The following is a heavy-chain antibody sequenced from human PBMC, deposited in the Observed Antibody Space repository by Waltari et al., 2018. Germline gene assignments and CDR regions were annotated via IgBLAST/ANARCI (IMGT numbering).Heavy chain of an antibody. J-gene: IGHJ4*02. CDR1: GGSLSGYY. CDR2: ISGSSGRT. Sequence: QVQLQESGPGLVRPSETLSITCAVSGGSLSGYYWGWVRQPPGKGLEFIGYISGSSGRTGYSPSLTSRVTISKDTSKNQLSLELSSVTAADTAVYYCARDPDYGSKPSFFDSWGQGVLVTVSS. CDR3: ARDPDYGSKPSFFDS. V-gene: IGHV4-59*12. D-gene: IGHD3-16*01.